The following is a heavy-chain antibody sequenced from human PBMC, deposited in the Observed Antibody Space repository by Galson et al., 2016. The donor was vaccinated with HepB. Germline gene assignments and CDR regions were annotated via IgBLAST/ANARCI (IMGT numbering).Heavy chain of an antibody. Sequence: SVKVSCKASGFTFTSSAVQWVRQARGQRLEWIRWIVVGSGNTNYAQKFQERVTFTRDMSTSTAYMELSSLRSEDTAVYYCAADKDYTTQNYFDYWGQGTLVTVSS. J-gene: IGHJ4*02. CDR3: AADKDYTTQNYFDY. V-gene: IGHV1-58*01. D-gene: IGHD4-11*01. CDR2: IVVGSGNT. CDR1: GFTFTSSA.